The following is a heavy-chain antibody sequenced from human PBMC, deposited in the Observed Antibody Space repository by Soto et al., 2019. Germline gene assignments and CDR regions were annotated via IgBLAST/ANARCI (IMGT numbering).Heavy chain of an antibody. CDR1: GGSISSSSYY. CDR2: IYYSGST. J-gene: IGHJ4*02. Sequence: SETLSLTCTVSGGSISSSSYYWGWIRQPPGKRLEWIGSIYYSGSTYYNPSLKSRVTISVDTSKNQFSLKLSSVTAADTAVYYCARLLGQGWLPDDYWGQGTLVTVSS. CDR3: ARLLGQGWLPDDY. V-gene: IGHV4-39*01. D-gene: IGHD3-22*01.